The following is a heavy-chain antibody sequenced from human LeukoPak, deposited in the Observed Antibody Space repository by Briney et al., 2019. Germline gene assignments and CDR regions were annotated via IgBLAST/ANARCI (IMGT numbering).Heavy chain of an antibody. Sequence: SGTLSLTCAVSGGSISSSNWWSWVRQPPGKGLEWIGEIYHSGSTNYNPSLKSRVTISVDKSKNQFSLKLSSVTAADTAVYYCARGRDYYDILTGYYLDLGYFDLWGRGTLVTVSS. CDR1: GGSISSSNW. CDR3: ARGRDYYDILTGYYLDLGYFDL. V-gene: IGHV4-4*02. CDR2: IYHSGST. J-gene: IGHJ2*01. D-gene: IGHD3-9*01.